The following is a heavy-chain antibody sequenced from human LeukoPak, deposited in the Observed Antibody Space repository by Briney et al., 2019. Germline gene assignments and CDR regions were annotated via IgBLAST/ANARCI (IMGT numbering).Heavy chain of an antibody. CDR2: IKQDGSEK. V-gene: IGHV3-7*01. Sequence: PGGSLRLSCAASGFTLSSYWMSWVRQAPGKGLEWVANIKQDGSEKYYVDSVTGRFTISRDNAKNSLYLQMNSLRAEDTAVYYCARAGGSGYDDYWGQGTLVTVSS. CDR3: ARAGGSGYDDY. J-gene: IGHJ4*02. D-gene: IGHD5-12*01. CDR1: GFTLSSYW.